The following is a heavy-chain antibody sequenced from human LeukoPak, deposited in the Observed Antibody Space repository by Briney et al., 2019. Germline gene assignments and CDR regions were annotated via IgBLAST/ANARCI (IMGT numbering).Heavy chain of an antibody. Sequence: PSETLSLTCAVYGGSFRGYYWSWIRQPPGKGLEWIGEINHSGSTNYNPSLKSRVTISLDTSMKKFSLKLNSVTAADTAVYYCASTERCSTTCPLAYGGQGTPVTVSS. D-gene: IGHD2-2*01. J-gene: IGHJ4*02. CDR3: ASTERCSTTCPLAY. CDR2: INHSGST. V-gene: IGHV4-34*01. CDR1: GGSFRGYY.